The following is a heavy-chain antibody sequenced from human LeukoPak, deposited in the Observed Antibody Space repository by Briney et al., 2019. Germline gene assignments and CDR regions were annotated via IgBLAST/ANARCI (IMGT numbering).Heavy chain of an antibody. D-gene: IGHD3-22*01. Sequence: TSETLSLTCAVYGGSFSGYYWSWIRQPPGKGLEWIGEINHSGSTNYNPSLKSRVTISVDTSKNQFSLKLSSVTAADTAVYYCARGRRSYYDSSGYRRIFDYWGQGTLVTVSS. J-gene: IGHJ4*02. CDR2: INHSGST. V-gene: IGHV4-34*01. CDR1: GGSFSGYY. CDR3: ARGRRSYYDSSGYRRIFDY.